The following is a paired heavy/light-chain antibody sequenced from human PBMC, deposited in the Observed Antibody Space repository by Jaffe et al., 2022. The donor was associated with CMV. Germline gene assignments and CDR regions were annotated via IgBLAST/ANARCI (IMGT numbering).Heavy chain of an antibody. CDR1: GGSFSGYY. D-gene: IGHD1-26*01. CDR3: ARGFTSPVLGPKTAPKPGKEVGYYMDV. Sequence: QVQLQQWGAGLLKPSETLSLTCAVYGGSFSGYYWSWIRQPPGKGLEWIGEINHSGSTNYNPSLKSRVTISVDTSKNQFSLKLSSVTAADTAVYYCARGFTSPVLGPKTAPKPGKEVGYYMDVWGKGTTVTVSS. V-gene: IGHV4-34*01. J-gene: IGHJ6*03. CDR2: INHSGST.
Light chain of an antibody. Sequence: DIQMTQSPSTLSASVGDRVTITCRASQSISSWLAWYQQKPGKAPKLLIYKASSLESGVPSRFSGSGSGTEFTLTISSLQPDDFATYYCQQYNSPLTFGGGTKVEIK. CDR1: QSISSW. J-gene: IGKJ4*01. CDR2: KAS. CDR3: QQYNSPLT. V-gene: IGKV1-5*03.